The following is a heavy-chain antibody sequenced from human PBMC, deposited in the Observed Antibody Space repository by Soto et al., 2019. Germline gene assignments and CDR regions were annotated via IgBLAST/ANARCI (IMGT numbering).Heavy chain of an antibody. Sequence: QVQLVQSGAEVKKPGSSVKVSCKASGGTFSSYAISWVRQAPGQGLEWMGGIIPIFGTANYAQKFQGRVTITADESXXTXYXXLSSLRSEDTAVYYCARGLVLVPAAIRDYYYGMDVWGQGTTVTVSS. D-gene: IGHD2-2*01. V-gene: IGHV1-69*12. CDR3: ARGLVLVPAAIRDYYYGMDV. J-gene: IGHJ6*02. CDR2: IIPIFGTA. CDR1: GGTFSSYA.